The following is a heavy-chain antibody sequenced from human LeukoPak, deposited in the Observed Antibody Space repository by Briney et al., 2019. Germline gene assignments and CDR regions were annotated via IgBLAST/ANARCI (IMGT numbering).Heavy chain of an antibody. CDR2: IYPGDSDT. J-gene: IGHJ5*02. D-gene: IGHD1-26*01. CDR1: GYSFTSYW. V-gene: IGHV5-51*01. Sequence: GESLKISCKGSGYSFTSYWIGWVRQMPGKGLEWTGIIYPGDSDTRYSPSFQGQITISVDKSISTAYLQWSTLKASDTAMYYCARHHRGVGADWFGPWGQGTLVTVSS. CDR3: ARHHRGVGADWFGP.